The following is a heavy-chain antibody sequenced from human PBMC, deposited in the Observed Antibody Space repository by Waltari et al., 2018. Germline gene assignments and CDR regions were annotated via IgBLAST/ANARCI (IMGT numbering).Heavy chain of an antibody. D-gene: IGHD3-22*01. CDR2: MNPNSGNQ. V-gene: IGHV1-8*01. Sequence: QVQLVQSGAEVKKPGASVKVSCKASGYTFTSYDINWVRQATGQGLEWMGWMNPNSGNQGYAQKFQGRVTMTRNTSISTAYMELSSLRSEDTAVYYCARGLGGYYDSSGYYLGYWGQGTLVTVSS. J-gene: IGHJ4*02. CDR3: ARGLGGYYDSSGYYLGY. CDR1: GYTFTSYD.